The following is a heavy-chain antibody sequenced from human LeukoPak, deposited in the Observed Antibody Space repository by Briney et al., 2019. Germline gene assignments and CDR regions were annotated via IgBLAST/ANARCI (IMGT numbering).Heavy chain of an antibody. Sequence: PVKVSCKAAGGTFSSYAISWVRQAPGQGLEWMGRIIPIRGIANSTQKFQGRVTITADKSTSTAYMELSSLRSEDTAVYYCARLDTAMVKRGYYYYGMDVWGQGTTVTVSS. CDR2: IIPIRGIA. CDR1: GGTFSSYA. V-gene: IGHV1-69*04. D-gene: IGHD5-18*01. J-gene: IGHJ6*02. CDR3: ARLDTAMVKRGYYYYGMDV.